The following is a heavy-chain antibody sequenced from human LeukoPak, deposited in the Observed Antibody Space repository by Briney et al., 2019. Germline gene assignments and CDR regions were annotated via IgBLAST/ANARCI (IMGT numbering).Heavy chain of an antibody. D-gene: IGHD1-14*01. Sequence: GGSLRLSCAASGFTFSSYSMNWVRQAPGKGLEWVSSISSRSSYIYYADSVKGRFTISRDNAKNSLYLQMNSLRAEDTAVYYCARNSPGLGFDYWGQGTLVTVSS. J-gene: IGHJ4*02. V-gene: IGHV3-21*01. CDR1: GFTFSSYS. CDR2: ISSRSSYI. CDR3: ARNSPGLGFDY.